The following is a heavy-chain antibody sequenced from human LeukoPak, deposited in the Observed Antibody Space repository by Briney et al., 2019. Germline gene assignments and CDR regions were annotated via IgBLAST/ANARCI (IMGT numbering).Heavy chain of an antibody. CDR3: AREGRYRAPDY. CDR1: GGTFSSYA. Sequence: SCKASGGTFSSYAMHWVRQAPGKGLEWVAVISYDGSNKYYADSVKGRFTISRDNSKNTLYLQMNSLRAEDTAVYYCAREGRYRAPDYWGQGTLVTVSS. D-gene: IGHD1-26*01. J-gene: IGHJ4*02. CDR2: ISYDGSNK. V-gene: IGHV3-30*04.